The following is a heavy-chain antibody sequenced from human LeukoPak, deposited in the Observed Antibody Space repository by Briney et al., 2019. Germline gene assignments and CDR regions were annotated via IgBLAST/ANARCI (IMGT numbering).Heavy chain of an antibody. CDR2: IYSGGST. CDR3: AREGHSGYDVKYYYYMDV. CDR1: GFTVSSNY. J-gene: IGHJ6*03. D-gene: IGHD5-12*01. Sequence: GGSLRLSCAASGFTVSSNYMSWVRQAPGKGLEWVSVIYSGGSTYYADSVKGRFTISRDNSKSTLYLQMNSLRAEDTAVYYCAREGHSGYDVKYYYYMDVWGKGTTVTISS. V-gene: IGHV3-66*01.